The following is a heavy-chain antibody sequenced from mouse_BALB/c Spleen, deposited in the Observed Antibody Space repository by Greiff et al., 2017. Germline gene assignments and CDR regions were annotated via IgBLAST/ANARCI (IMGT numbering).Heavy chain of an antibody. CDR1: GYSFTDYA. V-gene: IGHV1-67*01. CDR2: LSTYNGNT. J-gene: IGHJ3*01. CDR3: ASRYYVAWFAY. D-gene: IGHD1-1*01. Sequence: VQLQQSGPEVVRPWVSVSISCKGSGYSFTDYAMHWVKQSHAKSLVWIGVLSTYNGNTNYNQKFKSKATMTVDKSSSTAYMELARLTSEDSYIYYCASRYYVAWFAYWGQGTLVTVSA.